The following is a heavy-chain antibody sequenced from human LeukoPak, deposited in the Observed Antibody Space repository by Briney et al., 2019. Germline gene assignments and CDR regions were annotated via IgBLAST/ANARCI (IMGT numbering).Heavy chain of an antibody. CDR3: TTDIVVVPGD. CDR1: GFTFSNAW. V-gene: IGHV3-15*01. CDR2: IKSKTDGCTT. Sequence: GGSLRLSCAASGFTFSNAWMSWVRQAPGKGLEWVGRIKSKTDGCTTDYAAPVKGRFTISRDDSKNTLYLQMNSLKTEDTAVYYCTTDIVVVPGDWGQGTLVTVSS. D-gene: IGHD2-2*01. J-gene: IGHJ4*02.